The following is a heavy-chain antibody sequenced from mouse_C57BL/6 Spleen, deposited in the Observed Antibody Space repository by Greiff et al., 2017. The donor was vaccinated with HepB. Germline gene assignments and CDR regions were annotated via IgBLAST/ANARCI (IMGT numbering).Heavy chain of an antibody. CDR3: ARSGATVVAPGYFDV. J-gene: IGHJ1*03. V-gene: IGHV1-61*01. D-gene: IGHD1-1*01. Sequence: QVQLQQPGAELVRPGSSVKLSCKASGYTFTSYWMDWVKQRPGQGLEWIGNIYPSDSETHYNQKFKDKATLTVDKSSSTAYMQLSSLTSEDSAVYYCARSGATVVAPGYFDVWGTGTTVTVSS. CDR1: GYTFTSYW. CDR2: IYPSDSET.